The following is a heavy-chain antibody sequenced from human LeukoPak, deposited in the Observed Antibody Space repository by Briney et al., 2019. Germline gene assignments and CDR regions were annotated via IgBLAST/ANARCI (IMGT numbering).Heavy chain of an antibody. CDR1: GGSISSYY. J-gene: IGHJ5*02. V-gene: IGHV4-59*08. Sequence: SETLSLTCTVSGGSISSYYWSWIRQPPGKGLEWIGYIYYSGSTSYNPSLKSRVTISVDTSKNQFSLKLTSVTAADTAVYYCASYSSTLTSPWFDPWGQGTLVTVSS. CDR3: ASYSSTLTSPWFDP. CDR2: IYYSGST. D-gene: IGHD6-13*01.